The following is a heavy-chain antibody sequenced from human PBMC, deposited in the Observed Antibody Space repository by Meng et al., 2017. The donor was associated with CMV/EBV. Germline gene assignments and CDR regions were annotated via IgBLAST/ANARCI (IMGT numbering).Heavy chain of an antibody. CDR2: IKQDGSEK. V-gene: IGHV3-7*01. CDR3: ARDQVLYDFWSGYYYYGMDV. D-gene: IGHD3-3*01. Sequence: ETLSLTCAASGFTFSSYWMSWVRQAPGKGLEWVANIKQDGSEKYYVDSVKGRFTICRDNAKNSLYLQMNSLRAEDTAVYYCARDQVLYDFWSGYYYYGMDVWGQGTTVTVSS. J-gene: IGHJ6*02. CDR1: GFTFSSYW.